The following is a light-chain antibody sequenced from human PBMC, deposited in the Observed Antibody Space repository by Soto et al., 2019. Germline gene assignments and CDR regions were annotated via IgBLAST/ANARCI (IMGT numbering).Light chain of an antibody. CDR3: ASWDGSLSVVV. J-gene: IGLJ3*02. CDR2: DNH. Sequence: QSVLTQPPSVSAAPGQRVTISCSGNSSNVGDNFVSWYQQPPEAAPKLLIYDNHKQPSGIPDRFSGSKSGTSATLGITGLQTGDEADYYCASWDGSLSVVVFGGGTKLTVL. V-gene: IGLV1-51*01. CDR1: SSNVGDNF.